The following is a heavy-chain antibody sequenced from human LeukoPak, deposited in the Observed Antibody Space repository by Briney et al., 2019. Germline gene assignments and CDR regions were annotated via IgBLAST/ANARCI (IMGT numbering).Heavy chain of an antibody. CDR3: ARGPRYSFY. Sequence: GGSLRLSCAASGFTVSSNYMSWVRQAPGKGLEWISVIYIDGTTYYADSVKGRFTISRDQANNTLYLQMNTLRDEDTAVYYCARGPRYSFYWGQGTLVSVSS. CDR1: GFTVSSNY. D-gene: IGHD6-13*01. V-gene: IGHV3-53*01. CDR2: IYIDGTT. J-gene: IGHJ4*02.